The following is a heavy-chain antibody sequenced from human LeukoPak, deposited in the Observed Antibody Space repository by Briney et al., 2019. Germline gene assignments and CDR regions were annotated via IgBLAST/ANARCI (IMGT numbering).Heavy chain of an antibody. D-gene: IGHD4-17*01. CDR1: GFTFSSYW. Sequence: PGGSLRLSCAASGFTFSSYWMHWVRQAPGKGLVWVSRINTDGDTTTYADSVKGRFTISRDNAKNTLYLQMSSLRAEDTAVYYCARGPVTRFEIWGQGTMVTVSS. CDR3: ARGPVTRFEI. V-gene: IGHV3-74*01. J-gene: IGHJ3*02. CDR2: INTDGDTT.